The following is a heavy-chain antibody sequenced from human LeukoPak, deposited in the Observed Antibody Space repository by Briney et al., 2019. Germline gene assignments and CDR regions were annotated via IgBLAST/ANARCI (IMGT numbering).Heavy chain of an antibody. Sequence: ASVKVSCKASGYTFTGYYMHWVRQAPGQGLEWMGWINPNSGGTIYAQKFQGRVTMTRDTSISTAYMELSRLRSDDTAVYYCARDLVATIVDYYYYMDVWGKGTTVTVSS. CDR2: INPNSGGT. J-gene: IGHJ6*03. CDR3: ARDLVATIVDYYYYMDV. V-gene: IGHV1-2*02. CDR1: GYTFTGYY. D-gene: IGHD5-12*01.